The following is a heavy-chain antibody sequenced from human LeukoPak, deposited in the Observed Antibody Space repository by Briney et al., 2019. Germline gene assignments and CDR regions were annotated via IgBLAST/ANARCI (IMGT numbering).Heavy chain of an antibody. J-gene: IGHJ6*02. CDR1: GFRFSDYA. D-gene: IGHD3-10*01. Sequence: GGSLRLSCAASGFRFSDYAVVWVRQAPGKGLEWVSGISGSGGVIRYADSVKDRFIISRDNSKNTVYLQMNNLRAEDTAIYHCAKGSPLDLGAGESYYYGMGVWGQGTTVTVSS. V-gene: IGHV3-23*01. CDR3: AKGSPLDLGAGESYYYGMGV. CDR2: ISGSGGVI.